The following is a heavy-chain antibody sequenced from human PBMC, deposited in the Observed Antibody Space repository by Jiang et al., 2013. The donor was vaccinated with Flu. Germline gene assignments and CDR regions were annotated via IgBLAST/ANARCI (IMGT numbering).Heavy chain of an antibody. Sequence: PTQTLTLTCTFSGFSLSTSGVTVNWIRQSPGKSLEWLAVVYWDDDKRYSPTLQTRLTITKDTSKNQVVLSMTNMDPVDTATYFCVHRRTGLLSGYSPNNAFDIWGQGTVVTVSS. CDR3: VHRRTGLLSGYSPNNAFDI. CDR2: VYWDDDK. CDR1: GFSLSTSGVT. V-gene: IGHV2-5*02. D-gene: IGHD3-3*01. J-gene: IGHJ3*02.